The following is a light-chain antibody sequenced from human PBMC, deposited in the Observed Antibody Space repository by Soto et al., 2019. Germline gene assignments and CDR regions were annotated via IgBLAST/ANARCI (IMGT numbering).Light chain of an antibody. CDR2: AAS. CDR1: QNIRSY. CDR3: QQSDSTPYT. J-gene: IGKJ2*01. Sequence: DIQMTQSPSSLSASVGDRVTITCRASQNIRSYLNWYQQKPGRAPKLLIYAASTLQSGVPSRFSGSGSGTDFTLTIDSLQPEDFATYCYCQQSDSTPYTFGQGTKLDVK. V-gene: IGKV1-39*01.